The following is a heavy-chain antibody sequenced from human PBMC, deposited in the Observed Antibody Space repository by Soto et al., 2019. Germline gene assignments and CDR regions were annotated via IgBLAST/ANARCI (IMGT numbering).Heavy chain of an antibody. CDR3: ARVRCSSTSCYYGWFDP. V-gene: IGHV4-31*03. CDR2: IYYSGST. CDR1: GGSISSGGYY. D-gene: IGHD2-2*01. Sequence: KPSETLSLTCTVSGGSISSGGYYWSWIRQHPGKGLEWIGYIYYSGSTYYNPSLKSRVTISVDASKNQFSLKLSSVTAADTAVYYCARVRCSSTSCYYGWFDPWGQGTLVTVSS. J-gene: IGHJ5*02.